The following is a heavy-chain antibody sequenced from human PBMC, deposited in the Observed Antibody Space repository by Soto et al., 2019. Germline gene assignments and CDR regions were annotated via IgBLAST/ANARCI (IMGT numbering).Heavy chain of an antibody. J-gene: IGHJ4*02. V-gene: IGHV4-4*02. CDR3: ASYDSSGYYENYYVDY. Sequence: SETLSLTCAVSGGSISSSNWWSGVRQPPGKGLEWIGEIYHSGSTNYNPSLKSRVTISVDKSKNQFSLKLSSVTAADTAVYYCASYDSSGYYENYYVDYWGQGTLVTVS. CDR1: GGSISSSNW. CDR2: IYHSGST. D-gene: IGHD3-22*01.